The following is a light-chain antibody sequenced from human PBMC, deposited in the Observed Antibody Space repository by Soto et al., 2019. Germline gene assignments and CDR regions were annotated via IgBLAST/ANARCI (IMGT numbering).Light chain of an antibody. V-gene: IGKV3-11*01. CDR1: QSVSSN. CDR3: QQRSNWPS. Sequence: EIVMTQSPATLSVSPGERATLSCRASQSVSSNLAWYQQKPGQAPRLLIYDASNRATGIPARFSGSGSGTDFTLTISSLEPEDFAVYYCQQRSNWPSFGPGTTGDIK. J-gene: IGKJ3*01. CDR2: DAS.